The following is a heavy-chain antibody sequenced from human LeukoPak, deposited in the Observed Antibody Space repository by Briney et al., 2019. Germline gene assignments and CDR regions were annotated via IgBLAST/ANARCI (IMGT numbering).Heavy chain of an antibody. CDR2: MYTGGTT. Sequence: PGGSLRLSCAASGFTVSGTHMSWVRQAPGKGLEWVSAMYTGGTTYYADSVKGRFTISRGNSRNTLFLHMSSLRADDTAVYYCAKDEATSGGGLASWGQGPLVTVSS. V-gene: IGHV3-53*01. J-gene: IGHJ4*02. CDR3: AKDEATSGGGLAS. D-gene: IGHD1-26*01. CDR1: GFTVSGTH.